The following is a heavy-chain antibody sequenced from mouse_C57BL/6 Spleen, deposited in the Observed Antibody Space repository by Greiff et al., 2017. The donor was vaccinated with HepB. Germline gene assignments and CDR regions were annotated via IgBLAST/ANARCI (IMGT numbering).Heavy chain of an antibody. D-gene: IGHD4-1*01. V-gene: IGHV1-69*01. Sequence: QVQLKQPGAELVMPGASVKLSCKASGYTFTSYWMHWVKQRPGQGLEWIGEIDPSDSYTNYNQKFKGKSTLTVDKSSSTAYMQLSSLTSEDSAVYYCARRTGRGYYYAMDYWGQGTSVTVSS. J-gene: IGHJ4*01. CDR1: GYTFTSYW. CDR2: IDPSDSYT. CDR3: ARRTGRGYYYAMDY.